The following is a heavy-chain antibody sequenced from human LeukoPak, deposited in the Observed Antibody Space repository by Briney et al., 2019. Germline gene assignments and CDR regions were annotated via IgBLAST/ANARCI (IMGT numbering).Heavy chain of an antibody. CDR2: IIPIFGTA. CDR1: GGTFSSYA. V-gene: IGHV1-69*13. D-gene: IGHD2/OR15-2a*01. J-gene: IGHJ4*02. Sequence: GASVKVSCTASGGTFSSYAISWVRQAPGQGLEWMGGIIPIFGTANYAQKFQGRVTITADESTSTAYMELSSLRSEDTAVYYCARGAVTTTYYFDYWGQGTLVTVSS. CDR3: ARGAVTTTYYFDY.